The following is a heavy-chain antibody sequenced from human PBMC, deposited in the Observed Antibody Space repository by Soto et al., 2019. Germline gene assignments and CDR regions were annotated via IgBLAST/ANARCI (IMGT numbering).Heavy chain of an antibody. D-gene: IGHD7-27*01. CDR2: IWYDGSNK. CDR1: GFTFSSYG. CDR3: ARDDLTGDVHYMDV. Sequence: GGSLRLSCAASGFTFSSYGMHWVRQAPGKGLEWVAVIWYDGSNKYYADSVKGRFTISRDNSKNTLYLQMNSLRAEDTAVYYCARDDLTGDVHYMDVWGKGTTVTVSS. J-gene: IGHJ6*03. V-gene: IGHV3-33*01.